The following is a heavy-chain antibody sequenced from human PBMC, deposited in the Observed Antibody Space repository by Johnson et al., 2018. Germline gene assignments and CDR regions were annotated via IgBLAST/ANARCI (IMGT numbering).Heavy chain of an antibody. CDR3: ARDVGSAVFPGAHDAFDI. CDR2: IYSGGST. D-gene: IGHD6-13*01. V-gene: IGHV3-66*02. Sequence: VQLLESGGGLVQPGGSLRLSCAASGFTVSSNYMSWVRQAPGKGLEWVSVIYSGGSTYYADSVKGRFTISRDNSKNTLYLQMNSLRAEETAVYYCARDVGSAVFPGAHDAFDIWGQGTMVTVSS. J-gene: IGHJ3*02. CDR1: GFTVSSNY.